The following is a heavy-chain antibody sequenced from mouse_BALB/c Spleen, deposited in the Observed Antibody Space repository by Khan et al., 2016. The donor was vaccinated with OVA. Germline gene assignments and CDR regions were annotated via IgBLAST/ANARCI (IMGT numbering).Heavy chain of an antibody. Sequence: VQLQQSGAELAKPGASVKMSCKASGYTFINYWILWVKQRPGQGLAWIGYINPSTGYTEYNQNFKDKATLTADKSSSTAYMQLRSLTSEDSAVYYCARRGLRWDFDYWGQGTTLTVSS. CDR1: GYTFINYW. D-gene: IGHD1-1*01. J-gene: IGHJ2*01. CDR3: ARRGLRWDFDY. V-gene: IGHV1-7*01. CDR2: INPSTGYT.